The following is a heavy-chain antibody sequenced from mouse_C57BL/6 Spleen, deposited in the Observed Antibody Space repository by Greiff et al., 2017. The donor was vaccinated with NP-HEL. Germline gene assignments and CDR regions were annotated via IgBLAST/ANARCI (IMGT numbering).Heavy chain of an antibody. V-gene: IGHV1-39*01. J-gene: IGHJ4*01. D-gene: IGHD2-2*01. CDR3: ARSGWLPPYYAMDY. Sequence: VQLQQSGPELVKPGASVKISCKASGYSFTDYNMNWVKQSNGKSLEWLGVINPNYGTTSYNQKFKGKATLTVDQSSSSAYMQLNSLTSEDSAVYYCARSGWLPPYYAMDYWGQGTSVTVSS. CDR2: INPNYGTT. CDR1: GYSFTDYN.